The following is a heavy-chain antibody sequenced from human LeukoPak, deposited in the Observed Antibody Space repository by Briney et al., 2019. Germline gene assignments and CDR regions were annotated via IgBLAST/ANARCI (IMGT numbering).Heavy chain of an antibody. Sequence: SETLSLTCNVSGGSISSYYWSWVRQPPGKGLEWIGYIYTSGSTNYNPSLKSRVTMSVDKSKNQFSLKLSSVTAADTAVYYCAGGIMTKQGGAFDIWGQGTMVTVSS. V-gene: IGHV4-4*09. D-gene: IGHD3-16*01. CDR2: IYTSGST. J-gene: IGHJ3*02. CDR1: GGSISSYY. CDR3: AGGIMTKQGGAFDI.